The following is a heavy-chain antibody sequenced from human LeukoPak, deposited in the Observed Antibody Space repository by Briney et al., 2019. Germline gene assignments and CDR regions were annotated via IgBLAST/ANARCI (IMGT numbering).Heavy chain of an antibody. Sequence: ASVKVSCKAPGYTFTSYGISWVRQAPGQGLEWMGWISAYNGNTNYAQKLQGRVTITTDTSTSTAYMELRSLRSDDTAVYYCARDSNIVVVPAANDYWGQGTLVTVSS. CDR1: GYTFTSYG. D-gene: IGHD2-2*01. V-gene: IGHV1-18*01. CDR3: ARDSNIVVVPAANDY. CDR2: ISAYNGNT. J-gene: IGHJ4*02.